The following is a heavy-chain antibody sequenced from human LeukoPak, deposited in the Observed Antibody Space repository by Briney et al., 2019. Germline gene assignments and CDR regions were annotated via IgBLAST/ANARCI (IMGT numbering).Heavy chain of an antibody. Sequence: PSETLSLTCTASGVSISSGSYYWSWIGQPAGKGLEWIVRIYTSGSTNYNPSLNSRVTISVDTSKNQFSLKLSSVTAADTAVYYCARVVAVAPLDNWFDPWGQGTLVTVSS. J-gene: IGHJ5*02. CDR3: ARVVAVAPLDNWFDP. D-gene: IGHD6-19*01. CDR2: IYTSGST. CDR1: GVSISSGSYY. V-gene: IGHV4-61*02.